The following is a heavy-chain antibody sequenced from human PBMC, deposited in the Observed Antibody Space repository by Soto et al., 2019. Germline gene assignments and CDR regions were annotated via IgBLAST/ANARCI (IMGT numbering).Heavy chain of an antibody. CDR3: ARDDEYSSSWYGNWFDP. CDR1: GGTFSIYA. CDR2: INAGNGNT. Sequence: VASVKVSFKASGGTFSIYAISWVRQAPGQRREWMGWINAGNGNTKYSQKLQGRVTITRDTYASTAYMELSSLRSDDTAVYYCARDDEYSSSWYGNWFDPWGQGTLVTVSS. D-gene: IGHD6-13*01. V-gene: IGHV1-3*01. J-gene: IGHJ5*02.